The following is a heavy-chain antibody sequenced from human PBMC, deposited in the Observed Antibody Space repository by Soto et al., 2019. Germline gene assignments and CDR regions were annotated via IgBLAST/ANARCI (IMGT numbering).Heavy chain of an antibody. Sequence: PSETLSLTCTVSGGSISSYFYIWVRQPPGKGLEWIGSVYYTGTTDYNPSLKSRVTISVDTSKTQFSLNLSSVTAADTAVYYCAREGCSSTSCYPPYYYYGMDVWGQGTTVTVSS. CDR2: VYYTGTT. CDR1: GGSISSYF. D-gene: IGHD2-2*01. CDR3: AREGCSSTSCYPPYYYYGMDV. J-gene: IGHJ6*02. V-gene: IGHV4-59*01.